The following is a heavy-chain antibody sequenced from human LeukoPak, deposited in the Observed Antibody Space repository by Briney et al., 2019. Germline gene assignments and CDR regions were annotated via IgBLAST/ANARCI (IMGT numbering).Heavy chain of an antibody. CDR1: GFTFISYT. J-gene: IGHJ4*02. Sequence: KPGGSLRLPCAASGFTFISYTMNWVRQAPGKGLEWVSSMTSSSHSYYADSVKGRFTISRDNAKNSLFLQMNSLRAEDTAVYNCARDLDFWSGYKDYWGQGTLVTVSS. CDR2: MTSSSHS. V-gene: IGHV3-21*01. D-gene: IGHD3-3*01. CDR3: ARDLDFWSGYKDY.